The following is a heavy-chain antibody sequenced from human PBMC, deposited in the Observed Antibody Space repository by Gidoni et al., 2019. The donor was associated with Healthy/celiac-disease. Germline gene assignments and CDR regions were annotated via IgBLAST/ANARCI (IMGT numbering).Heavy chain of an antibody. CDR3: YN. CDR1: GFTVSSNY. D-gene: IGHD2-15*01. J-gene: IGHJ4*02. CDR2: IYSGGST. Sequence: EVQLVESGGGLVQPGGSLRLSCAASGFTVSSNYMSWVRQDPGKGLEWVSVIYSGGSTYYADSVKGRFTISRDNSKNTAVYYCARDKEYCSGGSCYYNWGQGTLVTVSS. V-gene: IGHV3-66*01.